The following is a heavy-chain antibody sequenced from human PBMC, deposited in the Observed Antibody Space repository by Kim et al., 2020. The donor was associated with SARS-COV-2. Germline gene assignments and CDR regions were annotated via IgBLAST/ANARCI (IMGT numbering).Heavy chain of an antibody. CDR3: AKDKTTAEGGLRTPHFDY. CDR1: GFTFDDYA. J-gene: IGHJ4*02. Sequence: GGSLRLSCAASGFTFDDYAMHWVRQAPGKGLEWVSGISWNSGSIGYADSVKGRFTISRDNAKNSLYLQMNSLRAEDTALYYCAKDKTTAEGGLRTPHFDYWGQGTLVTVSS. V-gene: IGHV3-9*01. CDR2: ISWNSGSI. D-gene: IGHD1-1*01.